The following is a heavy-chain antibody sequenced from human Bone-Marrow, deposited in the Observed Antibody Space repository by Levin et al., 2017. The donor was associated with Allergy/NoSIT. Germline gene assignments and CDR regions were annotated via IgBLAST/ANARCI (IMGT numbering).Heavy chain of an antibody. CDR2: ISWTGNTI. CDR1: HFKFEDFA. J-gene: IGHJ6*02. V-gene: IGHV3-9*01. D-gene: IGHD6-6*01. Sequence: PGGSLRLSCVASHFKFEDFAMNWVRQAPGKGLEWVSGISWTGNTIGYADSVKGRFTISRDNAKNSLYLQMNSLRPEDTAFYYCAKVTGSYHYFAMEVWGQGTTVTVSS. CDR3: AKVTGSYHYFAMEV.